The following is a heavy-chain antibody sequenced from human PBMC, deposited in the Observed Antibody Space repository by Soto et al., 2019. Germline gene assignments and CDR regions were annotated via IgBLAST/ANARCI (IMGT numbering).Heavy chain of an antibody. CDR3: ARHTPAISISDH. CDR1: GFSISSSSYY. Sequence: SETLSITRPFSGFSISSSSYYWGWIRQPPGKGLEWIGSIYYSGSTYYNPSLKSRVTISVDTSKNHFSLKLSSVTAADTAVYYCARHTPAISISDHWGQGTLVTVSS. CDR2: IYYSGST. J-gene: IGHJ4*02. D-gene: IGHD3-3*01. V-gene: IGHV4-39*01.